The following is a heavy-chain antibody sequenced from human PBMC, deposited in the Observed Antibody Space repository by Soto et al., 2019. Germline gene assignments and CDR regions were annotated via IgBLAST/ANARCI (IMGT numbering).Heavy chain of an antibody. D-gene: IGHD3-22*01. J-gene: IGHJ5*02. CDR1: GYTFTSYG. V-gene: IGHV1-18*04. Sequence: GASVKVSCKASGYTFTSYGISWVRQAPGQGLEWMGWISAYNGNTNYAQKLQGRVTMTTDTSTSTAYMELRSLRSDDTAVYYCARDNIYYDSSGAQGFDPWGQGTLVTVSS. CDR3: ARDNIYYDSSGAQGFDP. CDR2: ISAYNGNT.